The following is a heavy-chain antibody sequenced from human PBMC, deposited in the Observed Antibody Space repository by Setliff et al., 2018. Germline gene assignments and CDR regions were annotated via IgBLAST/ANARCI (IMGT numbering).Heavy chain of an antibody. Sequence: SETLSLTCTVSGGFISSGSHYWSWIRQPAGKGLEWIGLIQSTGNTNYNPSLQSRVTISIDTSNNQFSLKLISVTAADTAVFYCARGYAARVGFGNWFDPWGQGTLVTVSS. J-gene: IGHJ5*02. CDR1: GGFISSGSHY. CDR2: IQSTGNT. D-gene: IGHD6-6*01. CDR3: ARGYAARVGFGNWFDP. V-gene: IGHV4-61*02.